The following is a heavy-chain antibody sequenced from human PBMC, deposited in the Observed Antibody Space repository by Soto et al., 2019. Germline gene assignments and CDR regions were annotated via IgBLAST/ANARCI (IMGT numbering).Heavy chain of an antibody. CDR2: ISNSGSII. V-gene: IGHV3-48*02. CDR3: VTVYASNSFDI. CDR1: GFNFISYS. D-gene: IGHD2-2*01. J-gene: IGHJ3*02. Sequence: GGSLRLSCAASGFNFISYSMSWVRQAPGKGLEWVSYISNSGSIIHDAGSVKGRFTISRDNAKNSLSLQMNSLRDEDTAVYYCVTVYASNSFDIWGQGTVVTVSS.